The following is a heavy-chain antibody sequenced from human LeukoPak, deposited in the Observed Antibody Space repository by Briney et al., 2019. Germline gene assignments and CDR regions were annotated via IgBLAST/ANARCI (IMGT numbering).Heavy chain of an antibody. CDR1: GFTFSDYY. D-gene: IGHD1-1*01. Sequence: GGSLRLSCAASGFTFSDYYMSWIRQSPGKGLEWISYISSTSPYTTYADSVEGRFTVSRDNANNSLHLQMNSLTAEDTAAYYCARGPLASVHAFDIWGQGTMVTVSS. V-gene: IGHV3-11*06. J-gene: IGHJ3*02. CDR3: ARGPLASVHAFDI. CDR2: ISSTSPYT.